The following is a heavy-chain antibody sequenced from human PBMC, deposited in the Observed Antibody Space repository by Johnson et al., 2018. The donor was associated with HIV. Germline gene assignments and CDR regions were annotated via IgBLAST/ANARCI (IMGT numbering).Heavy chain of an antibody. CDR2: IKQDGSEK. V-gene: IGHV3-7*05. D-gene: IGHD2-15*01. J-gene: IGHJ3*01. CDR3: ARAPRWSQTFDL. CDR1: GFTFSSYW. Sequence: VQLVESGGGVVHPGRSLRLSCAASGFTFSSYWMSWVRQAPGKGLEWVANIKQDGSEKYYVDSVKGRFTISRDNSKNTLYLQMNSLRAEDTALYYCARAPRWSQTFDLWGQGTMVTVSS.